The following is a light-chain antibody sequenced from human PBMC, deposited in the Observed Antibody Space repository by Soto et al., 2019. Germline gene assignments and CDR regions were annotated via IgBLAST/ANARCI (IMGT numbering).Light chain of an antibody. Sequence: QSVLTQPPSVSGAPGQRVTISCTGSSSNIGAGYDVHWYQQLPGTAPKLLIYGNSNRPSGVPDRFSGSKSGTSASLAIAGLPAEDEADYCCPSYDSGLRGSVVFGGGTKLTVL. CDR2: GNS. J-gene: IGLJ2*01. CDR3: PSYDSGLRGSVV. CDR1: SSNIGAGYD. V-gene: IGLV1-40*01.